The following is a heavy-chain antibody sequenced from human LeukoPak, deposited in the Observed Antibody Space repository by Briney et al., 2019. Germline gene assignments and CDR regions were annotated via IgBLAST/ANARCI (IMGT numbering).Heavy chain of an antibody. Sequence: SVKVSCKASGGTFSSYAISWVRQAPGQGLEWMGGIIPIFGTANYAQKFQGRVTITTDESTSTAYMELSSLRSEDTAVYYCASTHPGVYYYYMDVWGKGTTVTVPS. CDR2: IIPIFGTA. CDR3: ASTHPGVYYYYMDV. D-gene: IGHD3-10*01. CDR1: GGTFSSYA. J-gene: IGHJ6*03. V-gene: IGHV1-69*05.